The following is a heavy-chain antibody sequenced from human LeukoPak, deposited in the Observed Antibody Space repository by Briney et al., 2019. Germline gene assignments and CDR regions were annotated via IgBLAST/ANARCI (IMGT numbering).Heavy chain of an antibody. CDR3: AKSRWATAGTDY. CDR2: ISSDGSST. V-gene: IGHV3-74*01. CDR1: GFTFSNYW. Sequence: PGGSLRLSCAASGFTFSNYWMHWVRQAPGKGRVWVSRISSDGSSTSYADSVKGRFTISRDNAKNTLYLQVNSLRAEDTAVYYCAKSRWATAGTDYWGQGTLVTVSS. J-gene: IGHJ4*02. D-gene: IGHD6-13*01.